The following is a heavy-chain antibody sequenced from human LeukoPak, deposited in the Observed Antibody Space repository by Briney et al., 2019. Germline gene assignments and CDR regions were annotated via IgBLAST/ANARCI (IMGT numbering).Heavy chain of an antibody. CDR3: AKELYYYDSSGLPPHLGY. V-gene: IGHV3-30*04. Sequence: GSLRLSCEASGFTFSNYAMHWVRQAPGKGLEWVAVISYDGSNKYYADSVKGRFTISRDNSKNTLHLQMNSLRAEDTAVYYCAKELYYYDSSGLPPHLGYWGQGTLVTVSS. D-gene: IGHD3-22*01. CDR2: ISYDGSNK. J-gene: IGHJ4*02. CDR1: GFTFSNYA.